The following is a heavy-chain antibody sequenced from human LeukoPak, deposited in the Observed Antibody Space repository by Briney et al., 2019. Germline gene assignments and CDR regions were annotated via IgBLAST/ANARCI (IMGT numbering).Heavy chain of an antibody. Sequence: GGSLRLSCAASGFTFSSYSMNWVRQAPGKGLEWVSYISSSSSTIYCADSVKGRFTISRDNAKNSLYLRMNSLRAEDTALYYCAGGTFGVVAYYYYYMDVWGKGTTVTVSS. CDR1: GFTFSSYS. CDR3: AGGTFGVVAYYYYYMDV. J-gene: IGHJ6*03. D-gene: IGHD3-3*01. V-gene: IGHV3-48*01. CDR2: ISSSSSTI.